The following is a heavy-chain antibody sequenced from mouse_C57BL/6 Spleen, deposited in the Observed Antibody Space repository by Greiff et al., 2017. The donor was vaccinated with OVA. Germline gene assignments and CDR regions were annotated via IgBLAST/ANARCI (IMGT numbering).Heavy chain of an antibody. CDR3: ARWGSSFDY. CDR1: GYTFTDYY. CDR2: IYPGSGNT. Sequence: VQLQESGPELVKPGASVKISCKASGYTFTDYYINWVKQRPGQGLVWIGWIYPGSGNTKYNEKFKGKATLTVDTSSSTAYMQLSSLTSEDSAVYFCARWGSSFDYWGQGTTLTVSS. V-gene: IGHV1-84*01. J-gene: IGHJ2*01. D-gene: IGHD6-1*01.